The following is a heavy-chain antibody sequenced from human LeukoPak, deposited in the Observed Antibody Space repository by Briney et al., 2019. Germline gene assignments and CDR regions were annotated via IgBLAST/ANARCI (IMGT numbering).Heavy chain of an antibody. D-gene: IGHD6-13*01. CDR2: INPNSGGT. V-gene: IGHV1-2*04. J-gene: IGHJ4*02. Sequence: ASVKVSCKASGYTFTGYYMHWVRQAPGQGLEWMGWINPNSGGTNYAQKSQGWVTMTRDTSISTAYMELSSLRSEDTAVYYCASALPQSSWYFNWGQGTLVTVSS. CDR1: GYTFTGYY. CDR3: ASALPQSSWYFN.